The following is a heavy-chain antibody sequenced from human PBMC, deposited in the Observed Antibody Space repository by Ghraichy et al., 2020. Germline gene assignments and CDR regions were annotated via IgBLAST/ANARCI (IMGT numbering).Heavy chain of an antibody. V-gene: IGHV4-4*07. CDR1: GGSISSYY. D-gene: IGHD3-3*01. Sequence: SETLSLTCTVSGGSISSYYWSWIRQPAGKGLEWIGRIYTSGSTNYNPSLKSRVTMSVDTSKNQFSLKLSSVTAADTAVYYCARENGNYDFWSGQSRPLGYYYYMDVWGKGTTVTVSS. CDR3: ARENGNYDFWSGQSRPLGYYYYMDV. CDR2: IYTSGST. J-gene: IGHJ6*03.